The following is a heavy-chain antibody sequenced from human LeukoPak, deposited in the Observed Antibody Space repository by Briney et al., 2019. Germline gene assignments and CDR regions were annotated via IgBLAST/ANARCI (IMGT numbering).Heavy chain of an antibody. Sequence: PGGALRLSCAASGFTFSSYSMNWVRQAPGKGLEWVSSISSSSSYIYYADSVKGRFTISRDNAKNSLYLQMNSLRAEDTAVYYCAREAMVRGVIIRPFDYWGQGTLVTVSS. J-gene: IGHJ4*02. V-gene: IGHV3-21*01. CDR1: GFTFSSYS. CDR3: AREAMVRGVIIRPFDY. D-gene: IGHD3-10*01. CDR2: ISSSSSYI.